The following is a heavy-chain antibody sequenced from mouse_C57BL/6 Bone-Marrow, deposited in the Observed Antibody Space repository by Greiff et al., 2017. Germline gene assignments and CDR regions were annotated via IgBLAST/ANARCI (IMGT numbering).Heavy chain of an antibody. CDR2: IDPSDSYT. CDR1: GYTFTSYW. CDR3: ANLFYFDY. V-gene: IGHV1-69*01. J-gene: IGHJ2*01. Sequence: QVQLQQPGAELVMPGASVTLSCKASGYTFTSYWMHWVKQRPGQGLEWIGEIDPSDSYTNYNQKFKGKSTLTVDKSSSSAYMQLSSLTSEDSAVYDGANLFYFDYWGQGTTLTVSS. D-gene: IGHD1-1*01.